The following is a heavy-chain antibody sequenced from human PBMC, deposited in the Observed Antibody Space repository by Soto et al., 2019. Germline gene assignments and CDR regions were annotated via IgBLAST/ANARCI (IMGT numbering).Heavy chain of an antibody. CDR1: GGSISSYY. V-gene: IGHV4-59*01. Sequence: QVQLQESGPGLVKPSETLSLTCTVSGGSISSYYWSWIRQPPGKGLEWIGYIYYSGSTNYNPSLKSRVTISVDTSKNQFSLKLSSVTAADTAVYYCARVRESYDYVWGNYYYYGMDVWGQGTTVTVSS. D-gene: IGHD3-16*01. CDR2: IYYSGST. J-gene: IGHJ6*02. CDR3: ARVRESYDYVWGNYYYYGMDV.